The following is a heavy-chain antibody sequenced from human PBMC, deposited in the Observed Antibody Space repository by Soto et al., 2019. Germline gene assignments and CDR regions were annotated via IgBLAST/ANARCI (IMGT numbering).Heavy chain of an antibody. CDR3: ARLFCSSTSCRWFDP. D-gene: IGHD2-2*01. J-gene: IGHJ5*02. V-gene: IGHV1-18*04. CDR2: ITGYNGNT. CDR1: GYTLTTYG. Sequence: QVLLVQSGAEVKKPGASVKVSCKASGYTLTTYGLAWVRQAPGQGLEWMGWITGYNGNTNYAQKFHGRLTMTTATSTNTASLELRSLRSDDTAVYYCARLFCSSTSCRWFDPWGQGTLVTVSS.